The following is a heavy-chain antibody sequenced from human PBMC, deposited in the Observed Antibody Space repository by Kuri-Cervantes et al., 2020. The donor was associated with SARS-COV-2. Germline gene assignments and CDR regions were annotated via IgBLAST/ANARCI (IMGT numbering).Heavy chain of an antibody. CDR3: ARDIGTFTMVRGVIPGWFDP. CDR1: GFTFSSYA. J-gene: IGHJ5*02. D-gene: IGHD3-10*01. Sequence: GESLKISCAASGFTFSSYAMHWVRQAPGKGLEWVAVISYDGSNKYYADSVKGRFTISRDNAKNSLYLQMNSLRAEDTAVYYCARDIGTFTMVRGVIPGWFDPWCQGTLVTVSS. V-gene: IGHV3-30*07. CDR2: ISYDGSNK.